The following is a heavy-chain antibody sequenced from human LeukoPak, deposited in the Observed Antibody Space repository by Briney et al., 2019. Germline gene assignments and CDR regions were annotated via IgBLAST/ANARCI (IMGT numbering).Heavy chain of an antibody. Sequence: SETLSLTCAVYGGSFSGYYWSWIRQPPGKGLEWIGEINHSGSTNYNPSLKTRVTISVDTSKNHFSLKLSSVTAADTAVYYCARGTKKADYVWASYHLYCFDWWSQGTLVT. CDR2: INHSGST. CDR3: ARGTKKADYVWASYHLYCFDW. V-gene: IGHV4-34*01. CDR1: GGSFSGYY. D-gene: IGHD3-16*02. J-gene: IGHJ4*02.